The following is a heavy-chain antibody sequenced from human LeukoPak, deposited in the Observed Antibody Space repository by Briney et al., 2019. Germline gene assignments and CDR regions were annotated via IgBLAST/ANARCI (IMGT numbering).Heavy chain of an antibody. V-gene: IGHV4-59*01. CDR3: VRANHFDY. D-gene: IGHD1-14*01. Sequence: SETLSLTCTVSGGSFSGYYWSWFRQPPGKGLEWIGDIYYSGSTNYNPSLRSRVTISVDTSKNQFSLKLSSVTAADTAVYYCVRANHFDYWGQGTLVTVSS. CDR1: GGSFSGYY. CDR2: IYYSGST. J-gene: IGHJ4*02.